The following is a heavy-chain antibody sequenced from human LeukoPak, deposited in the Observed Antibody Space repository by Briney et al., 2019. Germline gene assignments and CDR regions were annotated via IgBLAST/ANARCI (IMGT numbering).Heavy chain of an antibody. D-gene: IGHD3-22*01. J-gene: IGHJ4*02. CDR3: ARPYDTSGYYNYYLDY. Sequence: ASVKVSCKASGYNLISYGIIWVRQAPGQGLEWMGWFSAYNVNTNYAQKFQGRVTMTTDTSTSTAYMELRSLKSDDTAVYFCARPYDTSGYYNYYLDYWGQGTLVTVSS. CDR1: GYNLISYG. V-gene: IGHV1-18*01. CDR2: FSAYNVNT.